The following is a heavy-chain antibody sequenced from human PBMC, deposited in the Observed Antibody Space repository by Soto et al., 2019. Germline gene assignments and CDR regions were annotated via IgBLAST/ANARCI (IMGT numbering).Heavy chain of an antibody. D-gene: IGHD1-1*01. V-gene: IGHV3-23*01. J-gene: IGHJ6*02. CDR3: AKERTGFYFYYGVDV. CDR1: GFTFTNYA. Sequence: GGSLRLSCAASGFTFTNYAITWVRQAPGKGLEWVAACSASGVSTYYADSVKGRFTVSRDNSKNTVYLQVSGLRADDTAVYYCAKERTGFYFYYGVDVWGLGTTVTVSS. CDR2: CSASGVST.